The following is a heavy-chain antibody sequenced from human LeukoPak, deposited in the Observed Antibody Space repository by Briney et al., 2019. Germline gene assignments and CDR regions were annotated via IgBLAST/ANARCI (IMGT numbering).Heavy chain of an antibody. Sequence: SGGSLRLSCAASGFTFDDYGMSRVRQAPGKGLEWVSGINWNGGSTGYADSVKGRFTISRDNAKNSLYLQMNSLRAEDTALYYCARDGWALGYCSGGSCYIFDYWGQGTLVTVSS. J-gene: IGHJ4*02. D-gene: IGHD2-15*01. CDR2: INWNGGST. CDR1: GFTFDDYG. CDR3: ARDGWALGYCSGGSCYIFDY. V-gene: IGHV3-20*04.